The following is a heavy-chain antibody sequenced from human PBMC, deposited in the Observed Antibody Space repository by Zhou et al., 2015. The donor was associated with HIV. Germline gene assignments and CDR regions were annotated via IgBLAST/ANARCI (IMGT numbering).Heavy chain of an antibody. CDR3: ATAGYSGSYYAFDI. Sequence: EVQLVESGGVVVQPGGSLRLSCEASGFTFDEYTMHWVRQAPGKGLEWVSLISWDGGSTYYADSVKGRFTISRDNSKNSLYLQMNSLRAEDTALYYCATAGYSGSYYAFDIWGQGTMVTVSS. CDR1: GFTFDEYT. V-gene: IGHV3-43D*04. J-gene: IGHJ3*02. D-gene: IGHD1-26*01. CDR2: ISWDGGST.